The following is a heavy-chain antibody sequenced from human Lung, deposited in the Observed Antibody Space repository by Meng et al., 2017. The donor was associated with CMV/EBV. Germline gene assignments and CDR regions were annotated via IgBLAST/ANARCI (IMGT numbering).Heavy chain of an antibody. D-gene: IGHD1-7*01. V-gene: IGHV3-30-3*01. CDR1: GFTFSSYA. Sequence: LTXAASGFTFSSYAMHWVRQAPGKGLERVAVISYDGSNKYYADSVKGRFTISRDNSKNTLYLQMNSLRAEDTAVYYCARGSITGTTYYYYYGMDVXGQGTTVTVSS. J-gene: IGHJ6*02. CDR2: ISYDGSNK. CDR3: ARGSITGTTYYYYYGMDV.